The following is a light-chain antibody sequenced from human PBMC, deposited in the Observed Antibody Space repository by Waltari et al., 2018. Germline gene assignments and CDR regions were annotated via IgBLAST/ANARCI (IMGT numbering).Light chain of an antibody. V-gene: IGKV1-5*03. CDR1: QSIGYW. Sequence: DIQMTQSPSTLSASVGVRVTITCRASQSIGYWLAWYQQKAGKAPKLLISEASNLESGVPPRFSGSGAGTEFTLTISSLQPDDFATYYCQHYNRFSQTFGQGTKVAI. CDR3: QHYNRFSQT. CDR2: EAS. J-gene: IGKJ1*01.